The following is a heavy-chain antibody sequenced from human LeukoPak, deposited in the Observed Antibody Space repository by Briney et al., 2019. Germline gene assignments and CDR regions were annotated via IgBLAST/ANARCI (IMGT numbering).Heavy chain of an antibody. CDR1: GFTFSSYG. Sequence: SGGSLRLSCAASGFTFSSYGMHWVRQAPGKGLEWVAVISYDGSNKYYADSVKGRFTISRDNSKNTLYLQMNSLRAEDTAVYYCAKDHSRQWLVLGFDYWGQGTLVTVSS. D-gene: IGHD6-19*01. CDR2: ISYDGSNK. J-gene: IGHJ4*02. CDR3: AKDHSRQWLVLGFDY. V-gene: IGHV3-30*18.